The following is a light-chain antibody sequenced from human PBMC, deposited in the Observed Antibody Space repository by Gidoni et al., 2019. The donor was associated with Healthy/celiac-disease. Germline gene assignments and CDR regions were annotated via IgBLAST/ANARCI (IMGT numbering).Light chain of an antibody. CDR3: SSYTSSSTVV. CDR2: DVS. Sequence: QYALTQPASVSGSPGQSITISCPGTSRDVGGYNYVSWYHQHPGKAPKLMIYDVSNRPSGVSNRFSGSNSGNPASLTISGLQAADDADYYCSSYTSSSTVVFGGGTKLTVL. V-gene: IGLV2-14*01. J-gene: IGLJ2*01. CDR1: SRDVGGYNY.